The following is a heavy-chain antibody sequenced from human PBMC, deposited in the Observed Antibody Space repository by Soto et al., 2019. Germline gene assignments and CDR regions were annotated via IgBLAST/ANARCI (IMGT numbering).Heavy chain of an antibody. CDR2: ISAHNGNT. D-gene: IGHD1-1*01. J-gene: IGHJ4*02. V-gene: IGHV1-18*01. CDR1: GSAFTTYG. Sequence: QVHLVQSGAEEKKPGASVKVSCKGSGSAFTTYGITWVRQAPGQGLEWMGWISAHNGNTNYAQKLQGRVTVTRDTSTSTAYMELRSLRSDDTAVYYCARGRYGDYWGQGALVTVSS. CDR3: ARGRYGDY.